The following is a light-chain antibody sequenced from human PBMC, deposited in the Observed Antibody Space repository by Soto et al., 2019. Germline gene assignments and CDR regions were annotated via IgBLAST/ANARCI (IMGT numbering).Light chain of an antibody. CDR2: GAS. V-gene: IGKV3-20*01. Sequence: EIVLTQSPGTLSWSPGERATLSCRASQSISSSYLAWYQQTPGQAPRLLIYGASSRATGIPDRFSGSGSGTDFTLTISRLEAEDFSVYYCQQYGSSAWTFGQGTKVEIK. J-gene: IGKJ1*01. CDR1: QSISSSY. CDR3: QQYGSSAWT.